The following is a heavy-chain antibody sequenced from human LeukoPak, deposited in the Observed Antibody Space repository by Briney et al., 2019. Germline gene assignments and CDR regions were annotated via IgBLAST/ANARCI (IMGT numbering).Heavy chain of an antibody. D-gene: IGHD1/OR15-1a*01. CDR2: ISAHNGNT. CDR3: ARGMGTTTFADFDY. CDR1: GYTFTNYG. J-gene: IGHJ4*02. Sequence: ASVTVSFKASGYTFTNYGVSWVRQAPGQGLEWMGWISAHNGNTNYAQNLQGRVSMTTDSSTSTAYMELRSLRADDTAVYYCARGMGTTTFADFDYWGQGTLVTVSS. V-gene: IGHV1-18*01.